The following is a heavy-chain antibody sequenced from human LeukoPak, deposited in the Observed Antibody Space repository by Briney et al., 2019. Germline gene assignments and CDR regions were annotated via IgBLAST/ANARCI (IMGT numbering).Heavy chain of an antibody. V-gene: IGHV1-3*03. CDR2: INAGNGNT. Sequence: GASVKVSCKASGYTFTSYAMHWVRQAPGQRLEWMGWINAGNGNTKYSQEFQGRVTITRDTSASTAYMELSSLRSEDMAVYYCARDFRVRTLGIAAAGATRYYYYYYMDVWGKGTTVTISS. J-gene: IGHJ6*03. CDR1: GYTFTSYA. D-gene: IGHD6-13*01. CDR3: ARDFRVRTLGIAAAGATRYYYYYYMDV.